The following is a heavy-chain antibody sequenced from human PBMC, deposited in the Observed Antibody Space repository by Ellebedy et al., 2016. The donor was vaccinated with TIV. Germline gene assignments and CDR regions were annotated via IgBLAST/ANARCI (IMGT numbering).Heavy chain of an antibody. CDR2: MLYDGNDE. CDR3: AKDLGRWLQYFDS. CDR1: GFTFSTYG. D-gene: IGHD5-24*01. J-gene: IGHJ4*02. Sequence: GGSLRPSCAASGFTFSTYGMHWVRQAPGKGLEWVAGMLYDGNDEYYADSVKGRFTISRDSSKSTLYLQMNSLRTEDKAVYYCAKDLGRWLQYFDSWGQGTLVTVSS. V-gene: IGHV3-30*18.